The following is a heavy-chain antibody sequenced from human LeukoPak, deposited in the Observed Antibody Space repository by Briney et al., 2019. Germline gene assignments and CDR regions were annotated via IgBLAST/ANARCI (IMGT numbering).Heavy chain of an antibody. Sequence: ASVKVSCKASGYTFTSYAMHWVRQAPGQRLEWMGWINAGNGNTKYSQKFQGRVTITRDTSASTAYMELSSLRSEDTAVYYCARCSLHYYDSSGYYYGAFDIWGQGTMVTVSS. D-gene: IGHD3-22*01. CDR3: ARCSLHYYDSSGYYYGAFDI. CDR1: GYTFTSYA. CDR2: INAGNGNT. V-gene: IGHV1-3*01. J-gene: IGHJ3*02.